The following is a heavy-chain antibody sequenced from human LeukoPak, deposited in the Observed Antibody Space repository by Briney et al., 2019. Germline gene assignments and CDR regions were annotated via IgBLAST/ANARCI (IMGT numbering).Heavy chain of an antibody. D-gene: IGHD6-19*01. Sequence: SVKVSCKASGGTFSSYAISWVRQAPGQGLEWMGGIIPIFGTANYAQKFQGRVTITADKSTSTAYMELSSLRSEDTAVYYCARRVSYSSDWPLFDLWGRGTLVTVSS. CDR2: IIPIFGTA. J-gene: IGHJ2*01. CDR1: GGTFSSYA. V-gene: IGHV1-69*06. CDR3: ARRVSYSSDWPLFDL.